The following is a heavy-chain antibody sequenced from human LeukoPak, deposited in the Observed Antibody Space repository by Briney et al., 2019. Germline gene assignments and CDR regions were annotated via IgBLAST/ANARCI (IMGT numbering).Heavy chain of an antibody. CDR1: GLTFSNYD. J-gene: IGHJ5*02. Sequence: GGSLRLSCAASGLTFSNYDMHWVRQAPGKGLEWVAVIWYDGSNKYYADSVKGRFTISRDNSKNTLFLQMNSLRDDDTAVYYCVRGVGVSRFNYFDPWGQGTLVVVSS. V-gene: IGHV3-33*01. CDR3: VRGVGVSRFNYFDP. D-gene: IGHD5-24*01. CDR2: IWYDGSNK.